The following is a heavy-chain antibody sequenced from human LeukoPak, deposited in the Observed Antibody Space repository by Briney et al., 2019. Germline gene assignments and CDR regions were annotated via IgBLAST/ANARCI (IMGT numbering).Heavy chain of an antibody. CDR2: IVGSGSII. CDR3: ARSMVYGYYMDV. V-gene: IGHV3-11*01. Sequence: TGGSLRLSCAASGFTFSDYYMNWIRQAPGKGLEGVSYIVGSGSIISYADSVKGRFTISRDNAKNSLYLQMNSLRAEDTAVYYCARSMVYGYYMDVWGKGTTVTVSS. J-gene: IGHJ6*03. D-gene: IGHD2-8*01. CDR1: GFTFSDYY.